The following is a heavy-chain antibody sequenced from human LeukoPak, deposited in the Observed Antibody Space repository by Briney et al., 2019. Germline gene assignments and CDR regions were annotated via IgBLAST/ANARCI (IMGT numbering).Heavy chain of an antibody. Sequence: PSQTLSLTCTVSGDSISSGDYYWSWIRQPAGKGLEWIGRISSSGSTNYNPSLKSRVTISVDTSKNQFSLKLSSVTAADTAVYYCAREFGGNIVATTNSLDYWGQGTLVTVSS. CDR3: AREFGGNIVATTNSLDY. D-gene: IGHD5-12*01. J-gene: IGHJ4*02. CDR1: GDSISSGDYY. CDR2: ISSSGST. V-gene: IGHV4-61*02.